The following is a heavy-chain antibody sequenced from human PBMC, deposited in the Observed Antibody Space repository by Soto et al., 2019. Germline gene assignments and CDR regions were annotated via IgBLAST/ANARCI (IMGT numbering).Heavy chain of an antibody. CDR1: GFTFSDYW. D-gene: IGHD4-17*01. V-gene: IGHV3-23*01. Sequence: GGSLRLSCAVSGFTFSDYWMSWVRQAPGKGLEWVSAISGSGGSTYYADSVKGRFTISRDNSKNTLYLQMNSLRAEDTAVYYCARDDGLADAFDIWGQGTMVTVS. CDR2: ISGSGGST. CDR3: ARDDGLADAFDI. J-gene: IGHJ3*02.